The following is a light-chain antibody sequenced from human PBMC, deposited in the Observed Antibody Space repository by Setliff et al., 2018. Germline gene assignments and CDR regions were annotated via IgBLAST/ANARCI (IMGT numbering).Light chain of an antibody. CDR3: FSYTTSTAWV. CDR1: SSDVGAYNY. CDR2: DVS. V-gene: IGLV2-14*01. Sequence: QSALAQPASVSGSPGQSITISCTGTSSDVGAYNYVSWYQQHPGKAPKVMIYDVSNRPSGVSNRFSGSKSGNTASLTISGLQADDEVDYYCFSYTTSTAWVFGGGTKVTVL. J-gene: IGLJ3*02.